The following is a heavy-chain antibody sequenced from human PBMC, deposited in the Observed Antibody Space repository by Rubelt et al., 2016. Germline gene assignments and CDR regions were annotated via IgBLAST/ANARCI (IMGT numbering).Heavy chain of an antibody. J-gene: IGHJ6*02. CDR2: IYYSGNT. Sequence: QLQLQESGPGLVKPSETLSLPCTVSGGSISSSSYYWGWIRQPPGKGLEWIGSIYYSGNTYYNPSLKCRVTMSVDTAKNQFSLRLSSVTAADTAVYDWARHYRGRGGMDVWGQGTTVTVSS. V-gene: IGHV4-39*01. D-gene: IGHD3-10*01. CDR3: ARHYRGRGGMDV. CDR1: GGSISSSSYY.